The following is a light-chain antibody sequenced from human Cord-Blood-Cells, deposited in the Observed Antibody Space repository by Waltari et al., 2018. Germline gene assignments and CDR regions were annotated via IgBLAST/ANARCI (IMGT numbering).Light chain of an antibody. Sequence: DIQMTQSPSSLSASVGDRVTITCRASQSISSYLTWYQQKPGKAPKLLIYAASSLQSGVPTWFGGSGSRTYFTLTSSSLQPEDFATYYCQQSYSTPWTFGQGTRVEIK. CDR2: AAS. J-gene: IGKJ1*01. V-gene: IGKV1-39*01. CDR1: QSISSY. CDR3: QQSYSTPWT.